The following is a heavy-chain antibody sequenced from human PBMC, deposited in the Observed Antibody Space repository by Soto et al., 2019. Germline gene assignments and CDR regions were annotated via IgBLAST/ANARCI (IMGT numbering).Heavy chain of an antibody. J-gene: IGHJ4*02. D-gene: IGHD5-12*01. CDR1: GFTFSSCW. CDR2: INSDGSST. V-gene: IGHV3-74*01. Sequence: GGSLRLSCAASGFTFSSCWMHWVRQAPGKGLVWVSRINSDGSSTSCADSVKGRFTISSDNAKNKPYLQMNRLRAEDTAVYYCAREDFGYSGYDLDYWGQGTLVTVSS. CDR3: AREDFGYSGYDLDY.